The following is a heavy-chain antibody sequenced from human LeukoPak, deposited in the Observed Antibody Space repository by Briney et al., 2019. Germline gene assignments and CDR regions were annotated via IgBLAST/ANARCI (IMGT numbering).Heavy chain of an antibody. CDR3: ARVTRSPFGWFDP. D-gene: IGHD2-21*02. CDR1: GFTFDDYA. Sequence: GGSLRLSCAASGFTFDDYAMHWVRQAPGKGLEWVSGISWNSGSIGYADSVKGRFTISRDNAKNSLYLQMNSLRVEDTAVYYCARVTRSPFGWFDPWGQGTLVTVSS. CDR2: ISWNSGSI. V-gene: IGHV3-9*01. J-gene: IGHJ5*02.